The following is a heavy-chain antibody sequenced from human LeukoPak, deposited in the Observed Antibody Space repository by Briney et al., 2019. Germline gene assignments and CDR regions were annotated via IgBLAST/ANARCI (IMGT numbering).Heavy chain of an antibody. CDR2: IRYDGCNK. Sequence: GGSLRLSCSASGLTFSIYRMHWVRQAPGKGLEGVAFIRYDGCNKYYADSVKGRFTISRDNSKNTLYLQMNSLRAEDTAVYYCAGETYYYDSSGYFDYWGQGTLVTVSS. V-gene: IGHV3-30*02. D-gene: IGHD3-22*01. J-gene: IGHJ4*02. CDR3: AGETYYYDSSGYFDY. CDR1: GLTFSIYR.